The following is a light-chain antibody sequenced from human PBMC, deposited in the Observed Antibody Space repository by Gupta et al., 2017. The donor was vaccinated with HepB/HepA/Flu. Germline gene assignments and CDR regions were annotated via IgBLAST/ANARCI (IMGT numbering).Light chain of an antibody. V-gene: IGKV3-15*01. CDR1: QSVTIK. J-gene: IGKJ2*01. CDR3: QQYYIRTT. Sequence: EIVMTQSPATLSVSPGERVTLSCRASQSVTIKLAWYQQKPGQTPRLLMYGASIRATGIPARFSGSGSGTDFTLTISSLQSEDSAVYYCQQYYIRTTFGQGTKLEIK. CDR2: GAS.